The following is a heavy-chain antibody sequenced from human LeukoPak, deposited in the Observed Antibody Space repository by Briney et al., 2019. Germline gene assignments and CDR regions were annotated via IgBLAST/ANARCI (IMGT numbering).Heavy chain of an antibody. J-gene: IGHJ4*02. CDR1: GGSISSYY. V-gene: IGHV4-59*01. D-gene: IGHD6-13*01. CDR3: ARASYTSSWFGDYYFDY. Sequence: PSETLSLTCSVSGGSISSYYWSWIRQAPRKGLELIGYIYNSGSSNYNPSLKSRVTISVDTSKNQFFLKLSSVTAADTAVYYCARASYTSSWFGDYYFDYWGQGTLVTVSS. CDR2: IYNSGSS.